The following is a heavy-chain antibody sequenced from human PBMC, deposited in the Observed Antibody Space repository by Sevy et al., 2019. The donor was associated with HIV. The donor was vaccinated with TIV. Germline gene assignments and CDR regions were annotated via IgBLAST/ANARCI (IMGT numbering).Heavy chain of an antibody. CDR1: GFSVSDTY. V-gene: IGHV3-9*01. CDR2: ISWNSASI. Sequence: GGSLRLSCAASGFSVSDTYMSWVRQAPGKGLEWVSGISWNSASIDYADSVKGRFTISRDNAKNSLYLQMKSLRADDTALYYCARDRDDGYCTNGVCFNFDNWGQGTLVTVSS. D-gene: IGHD2-8*01. CDR3: ARDRDDGYCTNGVCFNFDN. J-gene: IGHJ4*01.